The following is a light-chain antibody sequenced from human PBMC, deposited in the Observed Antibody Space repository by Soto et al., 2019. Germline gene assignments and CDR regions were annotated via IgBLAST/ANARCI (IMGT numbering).Light chain of an antibody. CDR3: QQRSNWPTT. CDR1: QSVSSN. V-gene: IGKV3-11*01. CDR2: DAS. J-gene: IGKJ5*01. Sequence: EIVMTQSPATLSVSAGERATLSCRASQSVSSNLAWYQQKPGQPPRLLIYDASTRATGIPARFSGSGSGTDFTLTISSLDPEDFAVYYCQQRSNWPTTFGQGTRLEIK.